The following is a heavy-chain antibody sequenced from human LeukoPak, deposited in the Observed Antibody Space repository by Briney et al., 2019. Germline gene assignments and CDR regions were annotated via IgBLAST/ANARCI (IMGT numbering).Heavy chain of an antibody. CDR3: AKDISAGTRYYFDY. D-gene: IGHD6-13*01. CDR2: ISGSGGST. CDR1: GFTFSSYA. Sequence: LSLTCAASGFTFSSYAMSWVRQAPGKGLEWVSAISGSGGSTYYADSVKGRFTISRDNSKNTLYLQMNSLRAEDTAVYYCAKDISAGTRYYFDYWGQGTLVTVSS. J-gene: IGHJ4*02. V-gene: IGHV3-23*01.